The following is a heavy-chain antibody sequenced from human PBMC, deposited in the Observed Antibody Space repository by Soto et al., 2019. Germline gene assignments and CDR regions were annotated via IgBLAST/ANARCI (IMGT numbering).Heavy chain of an antibody. D-gene: IGHD2-15*01. J-gene: IGHJ5*02. CDR2: IIPIFGTA. V-gene: IGHV1-69*01. Sequence: QVQLVQSGAEVKKPGSSVKVSCKASGGTFSSYAISWVRQAPGQGLEWMGGIIPIFGTANYAQKFQGRVTITADESTSTAYMELSSRRSEDTAVYYCARGRRSRYCSGGSCYWYNWFDPWGQGTLVTVSS. CDR1: GGTFSSYA. CDR3: ARGRRSRYCSGGSCYWYNWFDP.